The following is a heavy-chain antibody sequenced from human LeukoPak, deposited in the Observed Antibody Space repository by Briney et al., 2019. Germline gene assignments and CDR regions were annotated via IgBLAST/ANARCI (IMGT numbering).Heavy chain of an antibody. Sequence: SRTLSLTCAISGDSVSINSAAWNWVRQSPSRGLEWLGRTYYRSKWYNDYTLSVKSRITINPDTSKNQFSLQLNSVTPADTAVYYCAGNYGGNSGYFDYWGQGTLVTVSS. V-gene: IGHV6-1*01. J-gene: IGHJ4*02. CDR1: GDSVSINSAA. CDR2: TYYRSKWYN. CDR3: AGNYGGNSGYFDY. D-gene: IGHD4-23*01.